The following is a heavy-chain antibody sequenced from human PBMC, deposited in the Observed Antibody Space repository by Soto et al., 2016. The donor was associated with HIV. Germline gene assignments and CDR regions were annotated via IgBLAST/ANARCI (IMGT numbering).Heavy chain of an antibody. CDR1: GFTFSYYW. V-gene: IGHV3-7*02. CDR3: YGRKXWLLINY. CDR2: IKQDGSEK. J-gene: IGHJ4*02. Sequence: EVQLVESGGGLVQPGGSLRLSCAASGFTFSYYWMTWVRQAPGKGLEWVANIKQDGSEKYYVDSVKGRFTISRDNPKNSLYLQMNSLKAEDTAVYYVYGRKXWLLINYVGQGTLVTVS. D-gene: IGHD2-21*02.